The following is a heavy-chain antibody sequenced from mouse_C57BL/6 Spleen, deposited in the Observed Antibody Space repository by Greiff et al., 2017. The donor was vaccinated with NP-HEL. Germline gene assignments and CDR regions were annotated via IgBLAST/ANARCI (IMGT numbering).Heavy chain of an antibody. CDR1: GYTFTSYW. D-gene: IGHD2-3*01. Sequence: QVQLQQPGAELVRPGSSVKLSCKASGYTFTSYWMHWVKQRPIQGLEWIGNIDPSDSETHYNQKFKDKATLTVDKSSSTAYMQLSSLTSEDSAVYYCARGDGYYVSWYFDVWGTGTTVTVSS. V-gene: IGHV1-52*01. CDR3: ARGDGYYVSWYFDV. CDR2: IDPSDSET. J-gene: IGHJ1*03.